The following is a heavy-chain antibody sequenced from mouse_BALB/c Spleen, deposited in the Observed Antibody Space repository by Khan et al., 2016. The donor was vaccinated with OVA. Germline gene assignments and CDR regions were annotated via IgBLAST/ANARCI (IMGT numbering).Heavy chain of an antibody. V-gene: IGHV9-2-1*01. CDR2: INTETGEP. CDR1: GYTFTDYS. Sequence: QIQLVQSGPELKKPGETVKISCKASGYTFTDYSMHWVKQAPGKGLKWMGWINTETGEPTYADDYKGLFVFSLESSASIAFLQINNLKNEDTATYFCARVRYDYYDHWGQSTTLPVSS. D-gene: IGHD2-14*01. CDR3: ARVRYDYYDH. J-gene: IGHJ2*01.